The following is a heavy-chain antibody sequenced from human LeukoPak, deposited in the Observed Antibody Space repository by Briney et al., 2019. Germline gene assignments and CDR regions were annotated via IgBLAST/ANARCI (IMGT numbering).Heavy chain of an antibody. CDR2: INHSGST. D-gene: IGHD3-22*01. J-gene: IGHJ4*02. Sequence: SETLSLTCAVYGGSFSGFSWSWIRQPPGKGLEWIGEINHSGSTNYNPSLKSRVTISVDTSKNQFSLKLSSVTAADTAVYYCARRGTYYYDTRKFFDYWGQGTLVTVSS. CDR1: GGSFSGFS. V-gene: IGHV4-34*01. CDR3: ARRGTYYYDTRKFFDY.